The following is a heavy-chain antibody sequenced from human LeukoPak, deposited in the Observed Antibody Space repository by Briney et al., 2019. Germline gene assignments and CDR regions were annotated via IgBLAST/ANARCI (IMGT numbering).Heavy chain of an antibody. CDR3: ARCPQGEPFDY. V-gene: IGHV1-46*01. CDR1: GYTFTSCY. CDR2: INPSGGST. J-gene: IGHJ4*02. Sequence: ASVTVSCKASGYTFTSCYMHWVRQAPGQGLEWMGIINPSGGSTSYAQKFQGRVTMTRDTSTSTVYMELSSLRSEDTAVYYCARCPQGEPFDYWGQGTLVTVSS. D-gene: IGHD3-16*01.